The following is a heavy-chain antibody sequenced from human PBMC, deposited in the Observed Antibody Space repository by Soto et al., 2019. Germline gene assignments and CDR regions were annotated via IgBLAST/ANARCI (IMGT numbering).Heavy chain of an antibody. CDR2: VSYDGSNK. J-gene: IGHJ4*02. CDR3: AKDGLNYYDSSGYYYGHFFDY. CDR1: GFTFSSYS. V-gene: IGHV3-30*18. D-gene: IGHD3-22*01. Sequence: PGGSLRLSCAASGFTFSSYSMHWVRQAPGKGLEWVAVVSYDGSNKYYADSVKGRFTISRDNSKNTLYLQMNSLRAEDTAVYFCAKDGLNYYDSSGYYYGHFFDYWGQGTLVTVSS.